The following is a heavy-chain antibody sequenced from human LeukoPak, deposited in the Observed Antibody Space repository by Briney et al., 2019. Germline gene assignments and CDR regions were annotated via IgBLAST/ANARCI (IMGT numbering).Heavy chain of an antibody. J-gene: IGHJ5*02. Sequence: GASVKVSCMASGGTFSSYAISWVRQAPGQGLEWMGGIIPIFGTANYAQKFQGRVTITADESTSTAYMELSSLRSEDTAVYYCARVESGSYYRRSGWFDPWGQGTLVTVSS. D-gene: IGHD1-26*01. CDR1: GGTFSSYA. CDR2: IIPIFGTA. V-gene: IGHV1-69*01. CDR3: ARVESGSYYRRSGWFDP.